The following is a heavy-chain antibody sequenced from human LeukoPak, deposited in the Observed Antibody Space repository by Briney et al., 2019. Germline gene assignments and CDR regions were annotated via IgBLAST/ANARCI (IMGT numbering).Heavy chain of an antibody. D-gene: IGHD4-17*01. Sequence: GGSLRLSCAASGFTFSDYYMSWIRQAPGKGLEWVSYISSSGSTIYYADSVEGRFTISRDNAKNSVYLQMNSLRVEDTAVYYCARASDYGDYFSGMDVWGQGTAVTVSS. CDR2: ISSSGSTI. V-gene: IGHV3-11*04. J-gene: IGHJ6*02. CDR3: ARASDYGDYFSGMDV. CDR1: GFTFSDYY.